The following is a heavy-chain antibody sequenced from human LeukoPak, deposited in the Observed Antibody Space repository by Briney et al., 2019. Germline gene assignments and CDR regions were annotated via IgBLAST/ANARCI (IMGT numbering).Heavy chain of an antibody. Sequence: PSETLSLTCTASGGSISSYYWSWIRQSPGKGLEWIGRIYTSGSTNYNPSLKSRVTISVDTSKNQFSLKLSSVTAADTAMYYCARSPSSGWGFRFDPWGQGTLVTVSS. CDR3: ARSPSSGWGFRFDP. V-gene: IGHV4-4*07. J-gene: IGHJ5*02. CDR2: IYTSGST. CDR1: GGSISSYY. D-gene: IGHD6-19*01.